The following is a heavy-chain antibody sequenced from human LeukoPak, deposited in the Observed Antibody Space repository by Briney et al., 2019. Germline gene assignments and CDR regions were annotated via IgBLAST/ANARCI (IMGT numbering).Heavy chain of an antibody. J-gene: IGHJ3*02. CDR3: ASPHRYCSGGSCSLAFDAFDI. CDR2: INSDGSST. D-gene: IGHD2-15*01. CDR1: GFTSSSYW. V-gene: IGHV3-74*01. Sequence: GGSLRLSCAASGFTSSSYWMHWVRQAPGKGLVWVSRINSDGSSTSYADSVKGRFTISRDNAKNTLYLQMNSLRAEDTAVYYCASPHRYCSGGSCSLAFDAFDIWGQGTMVTVSS.